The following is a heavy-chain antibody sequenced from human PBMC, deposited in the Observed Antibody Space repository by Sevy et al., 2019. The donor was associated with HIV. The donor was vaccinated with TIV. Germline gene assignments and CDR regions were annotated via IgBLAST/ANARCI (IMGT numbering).Heavy chain of an antibody. CDR3: ARGSYGSGSYSNY. V-gene: IGHV3-21*01. D-gene: IGHD3-10*01. CDR1: GFTFSSYS. Sequence: GGSLRLSCAASGFTFSSYSMNWVRRAPGKGLEWVSSLSSSSSYIDYADSVKGRFTISRDNAKNSLYLQMNSLRAEDTAVYYCARGSYGSGSYSNYWGQGTLVTVSS. J-gene: IGHJ4*02. CDR2: LSSSSSYI.